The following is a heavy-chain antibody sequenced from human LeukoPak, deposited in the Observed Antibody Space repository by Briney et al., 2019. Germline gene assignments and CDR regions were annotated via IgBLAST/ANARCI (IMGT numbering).Heavy chain of an antibody. Sequence: PGGSLRLSCAASGFTFSSYGMHWVRQAPGKGLEWVALIWYDGSNKHYTDSVKGRLTISRDNSKNTLDLQMNSLRAEDTAIYYCAREGPRGNSQFDYWGQGTLVTVSS. D-gene: IGHD2/OR15-2a*01. CDR2: IWYDGSNK. V-gene: IGHV3-33*01. CDR1: GFTFSSYG. CDR3: AREGPRGNSQFDY. J-gene: IGHJ4*02.